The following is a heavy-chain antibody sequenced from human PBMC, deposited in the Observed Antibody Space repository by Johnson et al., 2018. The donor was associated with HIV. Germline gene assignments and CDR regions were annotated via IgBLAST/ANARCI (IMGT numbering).Heavy chain of an antibody. CDR3: GMSGVEDAAFDI. D-gene: IGHD2-8*02. J-gene: IGHJ3*02. Sequence: VQLVESGGAVVRPGGSLRLSCAASGLTFEDYAMHWVRQAPGKGLEWVSGISWNSGSIGYADSVKGRFTISRDYAKNSLYVQMNSLRAEDTAVFDCGMSGVEDAAFDIWGQGTMVTVSS. CDR1: GLTFEDYA. V-gene: IGHV3-9*01. CDR2: ISWNSGSI.